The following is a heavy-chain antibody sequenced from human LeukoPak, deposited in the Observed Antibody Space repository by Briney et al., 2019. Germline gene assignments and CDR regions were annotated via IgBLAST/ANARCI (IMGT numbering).Heavy chain of an antibody. CDR2: IYYSGST. Sequence: SETLSLTCTVSGGSISSSSYYWGWIRQPPGKGLEWIGSIYYSGSTYYNPSLKSRVTISVDTSKNQFSLKLSSVTAADTAVYYCATPYYYDSSGYHWAFDYWGQGTLVTVSS. D-gene: IGHD3-22*01. CDR3: ATPYYYDSSGYHWAFDY. CDR1: GGSISSSSYY. J-gene: IGHJ4*02. V-gene: IGHV4-39*07.